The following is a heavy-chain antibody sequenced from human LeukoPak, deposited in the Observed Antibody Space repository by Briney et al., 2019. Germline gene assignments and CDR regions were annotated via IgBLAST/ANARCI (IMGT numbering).Heavy chain of an antibody. J-gene: IGHJ5*02. CDR2: ISSSSSYI. CDR1: GFNFSSYS. CDR3: ARLPGRSRVDP. Sequence: GGSQRLSCAASGFNFSSYSMNWVRQAPGKGLEWVSSISSSSSYIYYGDSVKGRFTISRDNAKNSLYLQMHSLRAEDTALYYCARLPGRSRVDPWGQGTLVTVSS. D-gene: IGHD3-10*01. V-gene: IGHV3-21*01.